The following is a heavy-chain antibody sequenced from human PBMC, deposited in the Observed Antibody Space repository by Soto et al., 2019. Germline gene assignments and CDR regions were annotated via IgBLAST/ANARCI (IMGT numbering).Heavy chain of an antibody. CDR2: IYPADSDT. CDR3: GRHYADTSMGGYYYTGLDV. J-gene: IGHJ6*02. CDR1: GYSFATYW. D-gene: IGHD5-18*01. V-gene: IGHV5-51*01. Sequence: GESLKISCEGFGYSFATYWIGWVRQMPGKGLEWMGIIYPADSDTRYSPSFQGQVTISADKSINTAYLQWSSLKASDTAMYYCGRHYADTSMGGYYYTGLDVWGQGTTVTVSS.